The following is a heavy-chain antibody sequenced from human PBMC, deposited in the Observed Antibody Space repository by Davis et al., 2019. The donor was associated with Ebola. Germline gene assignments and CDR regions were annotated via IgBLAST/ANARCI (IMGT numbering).Heavy chain of an antibody. CDR3: ARKGGMDV. Sequence: GESLKISCAASGFTFSSSAMSWVRQVPVKGLEWVSAISGSGGSTYYADSVKGRFTISRDNSKNTLYLQMNSLRAEEPAVYYCARKGGMDVWGQGTTVTVSS. J-gene: IGHJ6*02. CDR2: ISGSGGST. CDR1: GFTFSSSA. V-gene: IGHV3-23*01.